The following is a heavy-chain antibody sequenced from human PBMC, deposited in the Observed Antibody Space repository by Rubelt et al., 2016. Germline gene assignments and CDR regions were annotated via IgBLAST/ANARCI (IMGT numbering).Heavy chain of an antibody. V-gene: IGHV1-3*01. CDR3: ARYFYDSSGYVYFDY. CDR1: GYTFTSYA. Sequence: QVQLVQSGAEVKKPGASVKVSCKASGYTFTSYAMHWVRQAPGQRLGWMGWINAGNGHTKHSQKFQGRVTMTRATSASTAYMELSSLRSEATAVYYCARYFYDSSGYVYFDYWGQGTLVTVSS. J-gene: IGHJ4*02. D-gene: IGHD3-22*01. CDR2: INAGNGHT.